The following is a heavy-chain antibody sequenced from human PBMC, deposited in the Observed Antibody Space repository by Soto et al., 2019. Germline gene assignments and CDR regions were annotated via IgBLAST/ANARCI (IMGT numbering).Heavy chain of an antibody. CDR2: SSKGVSKL. Sequence: GGSLRLSCAASGVTISSCAIHWVRQAQGKGLEWVTVSSKGVSKLYFADSVKGRFTISRDNSKNTLYLQMNSLRSEDTAVYHCAREVAYTSAFWISSSFAYWGQGTLVTVSS. D-gene: IGHD6-19*01. CDR3: AREVAYTSAFWISSSFAY. CDR1: GVTISSCA. J-gene: IGHJ4*02. V-gene: IGHV3-30-3*01.